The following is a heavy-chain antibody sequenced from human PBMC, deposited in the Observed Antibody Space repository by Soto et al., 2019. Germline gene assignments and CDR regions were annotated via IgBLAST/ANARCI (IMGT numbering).Heavy chain of an antibody. V-gene: IGHV4-31*03. D-gene: IGHD3-10*01. CDR1: GGSISSGGYY. CDR2: IYYSGST. Sequence: QVQLQESGPGLVKPSQTLSLTCTVSGGSISSGGYYWSWIRQHPGKGLEWIGYIYYSGSTYYNPSLKSRVTIAVDTSKNQFSLKLSSVTAADTAVYYGARGVTMVRGVIHTPYCDYWGQGTLVTVSS. J-gene: IGHJ4*02. CDR3: ARGVTMVRGVIHTPYCDY.